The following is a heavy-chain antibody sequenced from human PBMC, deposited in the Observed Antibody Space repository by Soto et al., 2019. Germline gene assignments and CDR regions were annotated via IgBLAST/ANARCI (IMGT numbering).Heavy chain of an antibody. J-gene: IGHJ4*02. CDR2: ISGSGGST. CDR1: GFTFSSYA. D-gene: IGHD2-2*01. Sequence: PGGSLRLSCAASGFTFSSYAMSWVRQAPGKGLEWVSAISGSGGSTYYADSVKGRFTISRDNSKNTLYLQMNSLRAEDTAVYYCAKVGVVVPAAIPYYFDYWGQGTLVTVSS. V-gene: IGHV3-23*01. CDR3: AKVGVVVPAAIPYYFDY.